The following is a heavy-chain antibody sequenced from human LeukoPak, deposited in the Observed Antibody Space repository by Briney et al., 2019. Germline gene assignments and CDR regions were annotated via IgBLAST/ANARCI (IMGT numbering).Heavy chain of an antibody. V-gene: IGHV3-74*01. Sequence: PGGSLRLSCAASGFTFSSYWMHWVRQAPGKGLVWVSRINSDGSSTSYADSVKGRFTISRGNAKNTLYLQMNSLRAEDTAVYYCARASIVVVIFDAFDIWGQGTMVTVSS. J-gene: IGHJ3*02. D-gene: IGHD3-22*01. CDR3: ARASIVVVIFDAFDI. CDR1: GFTFSSYW. CDR2: INSDGSST.